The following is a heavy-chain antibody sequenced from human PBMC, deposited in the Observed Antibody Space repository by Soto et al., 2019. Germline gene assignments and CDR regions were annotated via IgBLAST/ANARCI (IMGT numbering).Heavy chain of an antibody. D-gene: IGHD6-13*01. CDR3: ARYRREAVAGYTLDN. V-gene: IGHV4-59*01. CDR2: VYNSGGT. J-gene: IGHJ4*02. Sequence: SETLSLTCTVSGGSISSNYWTWIRQPPGKGLEWIGYVYNSGGTNYNPSLKSRVTISEDTSKSQFSLKVNSMTAADTAVYYCARYRREAVAGYTLDNWGQGILVTVSS. CDR1: GGSISSNY.